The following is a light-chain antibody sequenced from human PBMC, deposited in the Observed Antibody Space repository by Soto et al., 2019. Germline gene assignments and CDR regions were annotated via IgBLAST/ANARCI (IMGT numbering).Light chain of an antibody. CDR1: QSVGGTF. Sequence: EIVLTQSPGTLSLSPGEGATLSCRASQSVGGTFLAWYQQKGGQAHRLLIHGASNRATGIPDRFSGSGARTDLPLTIRRLEPEDFAVYYCQQYGASPRTFGQGTMGEVK. CDR2: GAS. V-gene: IGKV3-20*01. J-gene: IGKJ1*01. CDR3: QQYGASPRT.